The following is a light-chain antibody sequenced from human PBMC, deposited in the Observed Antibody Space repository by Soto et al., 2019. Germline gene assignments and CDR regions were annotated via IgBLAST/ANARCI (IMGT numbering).Light chain of an antibody. CDR3: CSYAGSSTFA. J-gene: IGLJ2*01. CDR2: EVS. Sequence: QSVLTQPASVSGSPGQSITISCTGTSSDVGSYNLVSWYQQHPGKAPKLMIYEVSKRPSGVSNRSSGSKSGNTASLTISGLQAEDEADYYCCSYAGSSTFAFGGGTKVTVL. V-gene: IGLV2-23*02. CDR1: SSDVGSYNL.